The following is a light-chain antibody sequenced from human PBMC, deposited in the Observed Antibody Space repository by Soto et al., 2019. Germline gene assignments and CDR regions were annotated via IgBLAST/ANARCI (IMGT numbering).Light chain of an antibody. CDR2: EVT. CDR1: SSDVGRYNY. J-gene: IGLJ1*01. V-gene: IGLV2-8*01. CDR3: SSHAGSNSFYV. Sequence: QYVLTQPPPASGSPGQSVTISCTGTSSDVGRYNYVSWYQQHPGKTPTIIIYEVTKRPSGVPDRFSASKSGNAAAPTVSGLQAEDEADYYFSSHAGSNSFYVFGTGTKVTV.